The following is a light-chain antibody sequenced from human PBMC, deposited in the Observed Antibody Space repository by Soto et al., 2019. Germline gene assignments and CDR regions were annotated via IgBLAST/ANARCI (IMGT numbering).Light chain of an antibody. CDR3: QQDYNLPPIT. Sequence: PGERVTLSCRASQSVSSSYLTWCQQKPGQAPRLLIYGASTRATSIPARFSGSGSGTDFTLTISSLQPEDFAVYYCQQDYNLPPITFGQGTRLEIK. CDR1: QSVSSSY. V-gene: IGKV3D-7*01. CDR2: GAS. J-gene: IGKJ5*01.